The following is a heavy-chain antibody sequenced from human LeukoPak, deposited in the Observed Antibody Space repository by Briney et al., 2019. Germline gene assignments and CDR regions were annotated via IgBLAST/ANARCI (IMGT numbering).Heavy chain of an antibody. CDR1: GYTLTELS. D-gene: IGHD3-16*01. CDR3: ATALRGPVDAFDI. V-gene: IGHV1-24*01. Sequence: ASVKVSCKVSGYTLTELSMHWVRQAPGKGLEWMGGFDPEDGETIYAQKFQGRVTITEDTSTDTAYMELSSLRSEDTAVYYCATALRGPVDAFDIWGQGTMVTVS. CDR2: FDPEDGET. J-gene: IGHJ3*02.